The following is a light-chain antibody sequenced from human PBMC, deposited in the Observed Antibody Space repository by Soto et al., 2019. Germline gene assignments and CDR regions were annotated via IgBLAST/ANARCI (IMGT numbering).Light chain of an antibody. V-gene: IGKV3-20*01. J-gene: IGKJ2*01. CDR2: GAS. CDR3: QQYGRSPLLYT. Sequence: ENVLTQSPGTLSLSPGERATLSCRASQSVTSNFLAWYQQKPGQAPRLLIYGASTRAAGVPDRFSGSGSGTDFTLTITRREPEDYALYYCQQYGRSPLLYTFGQGTKLGVK. CDR1: QSVTSNF.